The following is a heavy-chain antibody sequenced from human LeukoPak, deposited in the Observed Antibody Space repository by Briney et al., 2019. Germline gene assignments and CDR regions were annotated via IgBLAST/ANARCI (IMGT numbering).Heavy chain of an antibody. D-gene: IGHD3-22*01. V-gene: IGHV1-18*01. CDR1: GYSFPTST. J-gene: IGHJ4*02. CDR3: ARRGYYDSSGYLFY. CDR2: ISVNSGDT. Sequence: GASVKVSCKASGYSFPTSTITWVRQGPGHGLEWMGWISVNSGDTSYAQKLQGRVTMTTDTSTSTAYMELRSLRSDDTAVYYCARRGYYDSSGYLFYWGQGTLVTVSS.